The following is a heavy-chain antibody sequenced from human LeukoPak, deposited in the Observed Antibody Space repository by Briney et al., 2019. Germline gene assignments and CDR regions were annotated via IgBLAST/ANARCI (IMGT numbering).Heavy chain of an antibody. CDR1: GYAFTSYY. CDR2: INPNSGDT. J-gene: IGHJ4*02. Sequence: ASVEVSCKASGYAFTSYYIQWVRQAPGQGLECMGWINPNSGDTHFARNFQDTVTMTRDTSITTVYMSLTRLTSADTAVYYCARGPLINSRGRHAHFDFWGQGTGVTVSS. V-gene: IGHV1-2*02. D-gene: IGHD3-22*01. CDR3: ARGPLINSRGRHAHFDF.